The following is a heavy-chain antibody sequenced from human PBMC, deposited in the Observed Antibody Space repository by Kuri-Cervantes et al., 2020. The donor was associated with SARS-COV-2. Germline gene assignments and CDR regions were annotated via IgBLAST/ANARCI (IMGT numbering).Heavy chain of an antibody. J-gene: IGHJ5*02. D-gene: IGHD1-1*01. CDR1: GFTFNSYE. CDR2: ISYDGSNK. V-gene: IGHV3-30*03. Sequence: GESLKISCAASGFTFNSYEMNWVRQAPGKGLEWVAVISYDGSNKYYADSVKGRFTISRDNAKNSLYLQMNSLRAEDTAVYHCARDRNDGWFDPWGQGTLVTVSS. CDR3: ARDRNDGWFDP.